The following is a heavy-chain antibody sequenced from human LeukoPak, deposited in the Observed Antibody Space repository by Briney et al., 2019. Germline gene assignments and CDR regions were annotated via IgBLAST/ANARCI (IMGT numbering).Heavy chain of an antibody. J-gene: IGHJ2*01. CDR3: AKNMGYGDYWYFDL. V-gene: IGHV1-2*04. CDR2: INPNSGDT. D-gene: IGHD4-17*01. CDR1: GYTFIDYY. Sequence: ASVKVSCKASGYTFIDYYIHWVRQAPGEGLEWMGWINPNSGDTNYAQKFQGWVTMTRGTSISTAYMELSRLNSDDTAVFYCAKNMGYGDYWYFDLWGRGTPVTVSS.